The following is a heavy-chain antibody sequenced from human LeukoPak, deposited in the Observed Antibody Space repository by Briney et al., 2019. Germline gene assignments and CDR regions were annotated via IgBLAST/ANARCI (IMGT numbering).Heavy chain of an antibody. CDR2: MNPNSGNT. CDR1: GYTFTSYD. CDR3: ARVRGVAGTYYYYYMDV. J-gene: IGHJ6*03. V-gene: IGHV1-8*01. D-gene: IGHD6-19*01. Sequence: ASVKVSCKASGYTFTSYDINWVRQATGQGLEWMGRMNPNSGNTGYAQKFQGRVTMTRNTSISTAYMELSSLRSEDTAVYYCARVRGVAGTYYYYYMDVWGKGTTVTVSS.